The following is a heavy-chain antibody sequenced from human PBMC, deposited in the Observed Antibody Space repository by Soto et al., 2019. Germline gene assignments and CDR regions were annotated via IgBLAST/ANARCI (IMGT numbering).Heavy chain of an antibody. D-gene: IGHD1-1*01. CDR1: VFPFRSFT. J-gene: IGHJ3*02. Sequence: WGSLSLACAASVFPFRSFTMNWVRQAPGKGLEWVSYISSSGRTTYYADSVKGRFTISRDNAKNSLYLQMNSLRAEDTAVYYCARPLERRVHGAFDIWGQGTMVTVSS. CDR3: ARPLERRVHGAFDI. V-gene: IGHV3-48*03. CDR2: ISSSGRTT.